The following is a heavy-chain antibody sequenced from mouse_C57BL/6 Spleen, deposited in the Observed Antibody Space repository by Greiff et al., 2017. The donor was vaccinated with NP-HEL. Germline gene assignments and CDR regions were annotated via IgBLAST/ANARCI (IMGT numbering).Heavy chain of an antibody. CDR2: IDPETGGT. CDR1: GYTFTDYE. J-gene: IGHJ4*01. D-gene: IGHD4-1*01. Sequence: VQLQQPGAELVRPGASVTLSCKASGYTFTDYEMHWVKQTPVHGLEWIGAIDPETGGTAYNQKFKGKAIQTADKSSSTAYMELRSLTSEDSAVYYCTRKGLGRGYAMDYWGQGTSVTVSS. V-gene: IGHV1-15*01. CDR3: TRKGLGRGYAMDY.